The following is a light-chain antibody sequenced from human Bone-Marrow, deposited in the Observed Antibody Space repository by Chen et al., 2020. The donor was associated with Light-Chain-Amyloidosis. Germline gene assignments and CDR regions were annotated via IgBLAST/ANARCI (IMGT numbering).Light chain of an antibody. J-gene: IGLJ2*01. Sequence: QSALTQPASVSGSPGQSITISCTGTSSDVGAYNYVSWYQQHPGKAPKLMIYDVSNRPSGVPYRFSGSKSGNAASLTIYGLQAEDEADSHCRAYISSSTLVVFGGGTKLTVL. CDR1: SSDVGAYNY. CDR3: RAYISSSTLVV. CDR2: DVS. V-gene: IGLV2-14*01.